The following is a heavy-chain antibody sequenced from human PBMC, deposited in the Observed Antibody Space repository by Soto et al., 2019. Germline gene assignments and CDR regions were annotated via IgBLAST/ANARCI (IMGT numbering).Heavy chain of an antibody. CDR3: ARLSMGRFGELRPDYYHYYGMDI. CDR1: GGSISSSSYH. CDR2: IYYSGST. V-gene: IGHV4-39*01. D-gene: IGHD3-10*01. J-gene: IGHJ6*02. Sequence: SETLSLTCTVSGGSISSSSYHWGWIRQPPGKGLEWIGSIYYSGSTYYNPSLKSRVTISVDTSKNQFSLKLSSVTAADTAVYYCARLSMGRFGELRPDYYHYYGMDIWSQRTTGTGSS.